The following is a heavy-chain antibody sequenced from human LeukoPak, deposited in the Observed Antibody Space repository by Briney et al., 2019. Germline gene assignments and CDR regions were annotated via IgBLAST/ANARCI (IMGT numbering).Heavy chain of an antibody. D-gene: IGHD1-14*01. CDR1: GGSFSGYY. CDR2: INHSGST. J-gene: IGHJ3*02. V-gene: IGHV4-34*01. Sequence: SETLSLTCAVYGGSFSGYYRSWIRQPPGKGLEWIGEINHSGSTNYNPSLKSRVTISVDTSKNQFSLKLSSVTAADTAVYYCARHVARNPIWGQGTMVTVSS. CDR3: ARHVARNPI.